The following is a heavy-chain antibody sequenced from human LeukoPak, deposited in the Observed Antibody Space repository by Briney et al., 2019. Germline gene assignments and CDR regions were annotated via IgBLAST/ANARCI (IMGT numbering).Heavy chain of an antibody. D-gene: IGHD3-3*01. V-gene: IGHV3-20*04. CDR1: GFTLDDYG. CDR2: INWNGGST. CDR3: TRETTYYDFWSGYYGLGY. J-gene: IGHJ4*02. Sequence: PGGSLRLSCAASGFTLDDYGMSWVRQAPGKGLEGGSGINWNGGSTGYADSVKGRFTISRDNAKNSLYLQMNSLRAEDTAVYYCTRETTYYDFWSGYYGLGYWGQGTLVTVSS.